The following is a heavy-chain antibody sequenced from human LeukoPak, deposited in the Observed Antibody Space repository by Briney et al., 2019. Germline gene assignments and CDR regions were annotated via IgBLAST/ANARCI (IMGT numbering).Heavy chain of an antibody. Sequence: RGSLRLSCAVSGFTCNNFEMNGVRQAPGKGLDWVSYIDISGTSIYYADSVNGRFTISRDNAKNSLYLQMNSLRAEDTAVYYCARGGSSGYYYNEFDIWGQGTMVTVSS. CDR2: IDISGTSI. CDR3: ARGGSSGYYYNEFDI. V-gene: IGHV3-48*03. CDR1: GFTCNNFE. J-gene: IGHJ3*02. D-gene: IGHD3-22*01.